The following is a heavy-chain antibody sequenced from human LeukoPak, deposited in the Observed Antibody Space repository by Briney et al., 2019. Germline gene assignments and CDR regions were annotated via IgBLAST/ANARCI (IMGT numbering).Heavy chain of an antibody. CDR1: GGSFSGYY. D-gene: IGHD2-2*01. CDR2: IYYSGST. J-gene: IGHJ4*02. Sequence: SETLSLTXAVYGGSFSGYYWSWIRQPPGKGLEWIGYIYYSGSTNYNPSLKSRVTISVDTSKNQFSLKLSSVTAADTAVYYCARVVPAAMGFDYWGQGTLVTVSS. CDR3: ARVVPAAMGFDY. V-gene: IGHV4-59*01.